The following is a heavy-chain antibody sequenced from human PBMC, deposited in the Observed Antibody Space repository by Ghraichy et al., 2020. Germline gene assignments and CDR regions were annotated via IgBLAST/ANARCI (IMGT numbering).Heavy chain of an antibody. CDR1: GGSISSSSYY. D-gene: IGHD3-3*01. J-gene: IGHJ3*02. Sequence: SETLSLTCTVSGGSISSSSYYWGWIRQPPGKGLEWIGSIYYSGSTYYNPSLKSRVTISVDTSKNQFSLKLSSVTAADTAVYYCARGTTLRFLEWLLSGAFDIWGQGTMVTVSS. V-gene: IGHV4-39*01. CDR2: IYYSGST. CDR3: ARGTTLRFLEWLLSGAFDI.